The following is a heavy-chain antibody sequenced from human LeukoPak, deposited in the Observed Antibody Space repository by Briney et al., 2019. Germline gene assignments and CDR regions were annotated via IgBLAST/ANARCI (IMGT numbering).Heavy chain of an antibody. CDR3: AREDYYGSGSPGFNWFDP. D-gene: IGHD3-10*01. V-gene: IGHV4-59*01. J-gene: IGHJ5*02. Sequence: PSETLSLTCTVSGGSISSYYWSWIRQPPGKGLEWIGYIYYSGSTNYNTSLKSRVTISVDTSKNQFSLKLSSVTAADTAVYYCAREDYYGSGSPGFNWFDPWGQGTLVTVSS. CDR1: GGSISSYY. CDR2: IYYSGST.